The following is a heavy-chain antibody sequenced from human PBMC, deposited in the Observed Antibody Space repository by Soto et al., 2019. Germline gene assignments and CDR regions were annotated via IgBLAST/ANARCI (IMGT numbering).Heavy chain of an antibody. D-gene: IGHD3-3*01. V-gene: IGHV3-66*01. CDR1: GVTVSNNY. J-gene: IGHJ4*02. CDR2: IYSGGRT. CDR3: ARDTYDDY. Sequence: EVQLVESGGGLVQPGGSLRLSCAASGVTVSNNYMSWVRQAPGKGLEWVSVIYSGGRTYYADSVKGRFIISRDSSKNTLYLQMNSLRAEDTAVYYCARDTYDDYRGKGTLVTVSS.